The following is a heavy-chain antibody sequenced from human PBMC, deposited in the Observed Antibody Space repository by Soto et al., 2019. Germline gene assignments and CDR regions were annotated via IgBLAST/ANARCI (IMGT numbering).Heavy chain of an antibody. V-gene: IGHV1-3*01. J-gene: IGHJ6*02. CDR2: INAVNGNT. Sequence: ASVKVSCKASGYTFTSYAMHWVRQAPGQRLEWMGWINAVNGNTKYSQKFQGRVTITRDTSASTAYMELSSLRSEDTAVYYCARVPFTIYYYYGMGVWGQGTTVTVSS. CDR3: ARVPFTIYYYYGMGV. D-gene: IGHD3-3*01. CDR1: GYTFTSYA.